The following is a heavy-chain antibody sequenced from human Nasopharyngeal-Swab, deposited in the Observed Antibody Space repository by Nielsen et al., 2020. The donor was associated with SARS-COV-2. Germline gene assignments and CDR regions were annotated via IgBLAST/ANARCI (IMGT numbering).Heavy chain of an antibody. V-gene: IGHV1-2*06. J-gene: IGHJ5*02. CDR3: ATAPPIRYGEETGWFDP. D-gene: IGHD4-17*01. CDR2: INPNSGGT. Sequence: SVKVSCKASGYTFTGYYMHWVRQAPGQGREWMGRINPNSGGTNYAQKFQGRVTMTRDTSISTAYMELSSLRSEDTAVYYCATAPPIRYGEETGWFDPWGQGTLVTVSS. CDR1: GYTFTGYY.